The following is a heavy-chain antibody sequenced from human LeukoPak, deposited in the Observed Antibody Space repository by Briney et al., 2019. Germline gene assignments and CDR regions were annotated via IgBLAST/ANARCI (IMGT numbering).Heavy chain of an antibody. Sequence: ASVKVSCKASGYIFTSYGISWVRQAPGQGLEWMGWISAYNGNTNYAQKLQGRVTMTRDTSTSTAYMELRSLRSDDTAVYYCAREGGSDSSGWYGAFDIWGQGTMVTVSS. D-gene: IGHD6-19*01. J-gene: IGHJ3*02. CDR1: GYIFTSYG. CDR2: ISAYNGNT. V-gene: IGHV1-18*01. CDR3: AREGGSDSSGWYGAFDI.